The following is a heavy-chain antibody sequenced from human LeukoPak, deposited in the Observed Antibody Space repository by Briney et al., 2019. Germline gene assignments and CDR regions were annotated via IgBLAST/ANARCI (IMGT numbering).Heavy chain of an antibody. CDR3: ARHRYSSGWPRSHWFDN. Sequence: SETLSLTCTVSGGSISSYYWSWIRQPPGKGLEWIGYIYYSGSTNYNPSLKSRVTISVDMSKNQFSLKLSSVTAADTAVYYCARHRYSSGWPRSHWFDNWGQGTPVTVSS. D-gene: IGHD6-19*01. J-gene: IGHJ5*02. CDR2: IYYSGST. V-gene: IGHV4-59*08. CDR1: GGSISSYY.